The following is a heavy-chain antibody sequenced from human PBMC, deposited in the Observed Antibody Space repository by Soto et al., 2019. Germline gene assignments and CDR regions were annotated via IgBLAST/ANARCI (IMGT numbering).Heavy chain of an antibody. J-gene: IGHJ4*02. Sequence: GASVKVSCKASGHTFTSYGISWVRQAPGQGLEWMGWISAYNGNTNYAQKLQGRVTMTTDTSTSTAYMELRSLGSDDTAVYYCARVAIAATKEGLDYWGQGTLVTVSS. CDR2: ISAYNGNT. D-gene: IGHD6-13*01. CDR3: ARVAIAATKEGLDY. V-gene: IGHV1-18*01. CDR1: GHTFTSYG.